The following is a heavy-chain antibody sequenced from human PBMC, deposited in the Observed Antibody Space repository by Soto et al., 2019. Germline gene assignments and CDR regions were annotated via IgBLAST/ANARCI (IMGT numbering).Heavy chain of an antibody. Sequence: SETLSLTCTVSGGSISSGGYYWSWIRQHPGKGLEWIGYIYYSGSTYYNPSLKSRGTISVDTSKNQFSLKLSSVTAADTAVYYWSSVKNVQLLKPANSWFYPWGEGTLVTVS. CDR2: IYYSGST. D-gene: IGHD2-2*01. V-gene: IGHV4-31*03. CDR3: SSVKNVQLLKPANSWFYP. CDR1: GGSISSGGYY. J-gene: IGHJ5*02.